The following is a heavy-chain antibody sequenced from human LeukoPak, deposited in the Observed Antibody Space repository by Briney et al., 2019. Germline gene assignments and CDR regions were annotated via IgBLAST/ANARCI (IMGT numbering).Heavy chain of an antibody. V-gene: IGHV1-69*04. CDR1: GGTFSSYA. CDR2: IIPILGIA. Sequence: SVKVSCKASGGTFSSYAISWVRQAPGQGPEWMGRIIPILGIANYAQKFQGRVTITADKSTSTAYMELSSLRSEDTAVYYCARDDDSSGYYIHWGQGTLVTVSS. J-gene: IGHJ4*02. D-gene: IGHD3-22*01. CDR3: ARDDDSSGYYIH.